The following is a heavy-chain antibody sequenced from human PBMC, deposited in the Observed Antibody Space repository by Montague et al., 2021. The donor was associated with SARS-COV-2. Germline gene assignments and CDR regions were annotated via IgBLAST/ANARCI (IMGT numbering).Heavy chain of an antibody. CDR2: IYYSGXT. Sequence: SETLSLTCTVSGGSISSSSYYWGWIRQPPGKGLEWIGSIYYSGXTXYXXXXKXRVTISVDTSKNQFSLKLRPVTAADTAVYYCARVGRQQLVRLSGMDVWGQGTTGTVSS. J-gene: IGHJ6*02. V-gene: IGHV4-39*07. CDR3: ARVGRQQLVRLSGMDV. D-gene: IGHD6-13*01. CDR1: GGSISSSSYY.